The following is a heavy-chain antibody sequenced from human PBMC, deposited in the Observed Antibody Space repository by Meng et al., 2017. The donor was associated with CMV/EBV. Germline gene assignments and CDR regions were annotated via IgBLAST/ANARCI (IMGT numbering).Heavy chain of an antibody. D-gene: IGHD3-3*01. V-gene: IGHV1-69*10. Sequence: SVKVSCKASGGTFSSYAISWVRQAPGQGLEWMGGIIPILGIANYAQKFQGIVTITADKSTSTAYMELSSLRSEDTAVYYCARPKYDFWSGCYYYYGMDVWGQGTTVTVSS. CDR2: IIPILGIA. CDR3: ARPKYDFWSGCYYYYGMDV. CDR1: GGTFSSYA. J-gene: IGHJ6*02.